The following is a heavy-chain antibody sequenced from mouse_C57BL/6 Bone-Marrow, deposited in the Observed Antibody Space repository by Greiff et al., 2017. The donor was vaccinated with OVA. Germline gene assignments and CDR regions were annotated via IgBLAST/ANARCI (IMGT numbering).Heavy chain of an antibody. V-gene: IGHV5-9-1*02. CDR1: GFTFSSYA. Sequence: EVKLVESGAGLVKPGGSLKLSCAASGFTFSSYAMSWVRQTPEKRLEWVAYISSGGDYIYYADTVKGRFTISRDNARNTLYLQMSSLKSEDTAMYYCTREDYGSIYWGQGTLVTVSA. J-gene: IGHJ3*01. CDR3: TREDYGSIY. CDR2: ISSGGDYI. D-gene: IGHD1-1*01.